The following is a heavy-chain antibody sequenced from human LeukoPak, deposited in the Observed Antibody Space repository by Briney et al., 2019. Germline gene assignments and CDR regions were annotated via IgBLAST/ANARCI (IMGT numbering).Heavy chain of an antibody. CDR2: INPNSGGT. CDR1: GYTFTGYY. J-gene: IGHJ3*02. CDR3: ARSLYARVMTTVTDDAFDI. Sequence: GASVKVSCKASGYTFTGYYMHWVRQAPGQGLEWMGWINPNSGGTNYAQKFQGRVTMTRDTSISTAYMELSRLRSDDTAVYYCARSLYARVMTTVTDDAFDIWGQGTMVTVSS. V-gene: IGHV1-2*02. D-gene: IGHD4-17*01.